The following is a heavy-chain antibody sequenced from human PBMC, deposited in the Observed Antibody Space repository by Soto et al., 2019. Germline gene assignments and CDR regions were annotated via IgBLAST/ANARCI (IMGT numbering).Heavy chain of an antibody. Sequence: EVQLVESGGGLVKPGGSLRLSCAASGFTFSSYSMNWVRQAPGKGLEWVSSISSSSSYIYYADSVKGRFTVSRDNAKNSLYLQMNSLRAEDTAVYYCARDIGRLRREYNWFDPWGQGTLVTVSS. D-gene: IGHD4-17*01. CDR3: ARDIGRLRREYNWFDP. CDR1: GFTFSSYS. J-gene: IGHJ5*02. CDR2: ISSSSSYI. V-gene: IGHV3-21*01.